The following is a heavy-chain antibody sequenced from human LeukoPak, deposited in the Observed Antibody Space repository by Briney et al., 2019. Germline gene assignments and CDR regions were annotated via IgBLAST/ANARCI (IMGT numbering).Heavy chain of an antibody. CDR3: ATLPILYCSSTSCHDRMFDP. Sequence: ASVKVSCKASGYTFTSYDINWVRQATGQGLEWMGWMNPNSGNTGYAQKFQGRVTMTRNTSISTAYMELSSLRSEDTAVYYCATLPILYCSSTSCHDRMFDPWGQGTLVTVSS. J-gene: IGHJ5*02. V-gene: IGHV1-8*01. CDR1: GYTFTSYD. D-gene: IGHD2-2*01. CDR2: MNPNSGNT.